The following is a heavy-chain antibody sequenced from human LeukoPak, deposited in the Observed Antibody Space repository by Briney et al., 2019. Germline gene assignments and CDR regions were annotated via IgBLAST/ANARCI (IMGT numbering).Heavy chain of an antibody. V-gene: IGHV3-9*01. CDR3: AKAMGGYKNDASDI. CDR1: RFTFDDYA. J-gene: IGHJ3*02. Sequence: PGRSLRLSCAASRFTFDDYAMHWVRQAPGKDLKWVSGISWNSGTVGYADSVKGRFTISRDNAKNSLYLQMNSLRAEDTALYYCAKAMGGYKNDASDIWGQGTMVTVSS. D-gene: IGHD5-24*01. CDR2: ISWNSGTV.